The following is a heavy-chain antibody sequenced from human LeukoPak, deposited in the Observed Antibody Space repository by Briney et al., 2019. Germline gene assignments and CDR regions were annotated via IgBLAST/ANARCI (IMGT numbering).Heavy chain of an antibody. Sequence: VASVKVSCKASGYTFTGYYMHWVRQAPGQGLEWMGWINPNSGATNYAQKFQGRVTMTRDTSISTAYMELSRLRSDDTAVYFCAREYYDTSGRKHAFDIWGQGTMVTVSS. D-gene: IGHD3-22*01. CDR2: INPNSGAT. J-gene: IGHJ3*02. CDR3: AREYYDTSGRKHAFDI. CDR1: GYTFTGYY. V-gene: IGHV1-2*02.